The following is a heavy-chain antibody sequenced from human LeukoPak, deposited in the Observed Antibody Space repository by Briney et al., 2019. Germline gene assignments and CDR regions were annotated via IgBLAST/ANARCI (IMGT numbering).Heavy chain of an antibody. CDR2: LYYSGST. Sequence: PSETLSLTCTVSGGSISSYYWSWIRQPPGKGLEWIGQLYYSGSTNYNPSLKSRVTIPVDTSKNQFSLKLSSVTAADTAVYYCARESSIAAAAAWFDPWGQGTLVTVSS. D-gene: IGHD6-13*01. J-gene: IGHJ5*02. CDR3: ARESSIAAAAAWFDP. CDR1: GGSISSYY. V-gene: IGHV4-4*08.